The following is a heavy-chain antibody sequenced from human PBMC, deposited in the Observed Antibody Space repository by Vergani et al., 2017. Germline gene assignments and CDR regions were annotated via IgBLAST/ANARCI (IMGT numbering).Heavy chain of an antibody. V-gene: IGHV3-66*01. D-gene: IGHD3-22*01. J-gene: IGHJ6*02. CDR1: GFRVTTYY. Sequence: VELLESGGGLAQPGGSLRVSCSASGFRVTTYYMSWVRQAPGKGLEWVSVIKSDGRTSYAESVKGRFTISRDNAKNSLYLQMNSLRAEDTAVYYCARKHISNYYDSSGYYYMGYYYGMDVWGQGTTVTVSS. CDR2: IKSDGRT. CDR3: ARKHISNYYDSSGYYYMGYYYGMDV.